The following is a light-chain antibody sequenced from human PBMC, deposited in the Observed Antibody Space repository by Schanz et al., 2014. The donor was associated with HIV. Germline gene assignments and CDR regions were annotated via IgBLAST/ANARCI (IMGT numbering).Light chain of an antibody. CDR2: DVS. CDR1: SSDGGGYNH. V-gene: IGLV2-14*03. J-gene: IGLJ2*01. CDR3: CSYAGTSTFVV. Sequence: QFALTQPPSASGSPGQSVTISCTGTSSDGGGYNHVSWYQQHPGKAPKLMIYDVSNRPSGVSDRFSGSKSGHTASLTISGLQAEDEADYYCCSYAGTSTFVVFGGGTKLTVL.